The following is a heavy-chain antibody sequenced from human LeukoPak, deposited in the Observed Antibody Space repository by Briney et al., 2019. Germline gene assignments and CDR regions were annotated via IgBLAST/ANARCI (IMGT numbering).Heavy chain of an antibody. V-gene: IGHV4-61*02. J-gene: IGHJ6*03. CDR1: GGSISSGSYY. CDR3: ASGSVSHYYYYMDV. Sequence: SETLSLTCTVSGGSISSGSYYWSWIRQPAGKGLEWIGRIYTSGSTNHNPSLKSRVTISVDTSKNQFSLKLSSVTAADTAVYYCASGSVSHYYYYMDVWGKGTTVTVSS. CDR2: IYTSGST.